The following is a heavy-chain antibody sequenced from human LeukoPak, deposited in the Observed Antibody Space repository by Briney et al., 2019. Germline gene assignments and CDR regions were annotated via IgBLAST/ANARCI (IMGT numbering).Heavy chain of an antibody. CDR1: GGTFTSYA. J-gene: IGHJ4*02. V-gene: IGHV1-69*05. CDR3: ARSMTYYDFIFDY. D-gene: IGHD3-3*01. Sequence: SVNVSSKASGGTFTSYATSWVRQAPRQGLEWMGGIIPIFGTANYAQKSQGRVTITTDESTSTAYMELSSLRSEDTAVYYCARSMTYYDFIFDYWGQGTLVTVSS. CDR2: IIPIFGTA.